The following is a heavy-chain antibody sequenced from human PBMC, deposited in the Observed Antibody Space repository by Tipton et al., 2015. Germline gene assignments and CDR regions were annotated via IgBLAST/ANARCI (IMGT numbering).Heavy chain of an antibody. Sequence: SSYYWGWIRQPPGKGLEWVAVISYDGSNKYYADSVKGRFTISRDNSKNTLYLQMNSLRAEDTAVYYCAKDPSGNQYNWNYPYYFDYWGQGTLVTVSS. V-gene: IGHV3-30*18. CDR2: ISYDGSNK. CDR1: SS. D-gene: IGHD1-7*01. CDR3: AKDPSGNQYNWNYPYYFDY. J-gene: IGHJ4*02.